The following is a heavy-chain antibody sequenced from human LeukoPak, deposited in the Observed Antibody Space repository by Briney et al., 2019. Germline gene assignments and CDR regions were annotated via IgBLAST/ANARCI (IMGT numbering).Heavy chain of an antibody. V-gene: IGHV3-64*04. CDR3: ARRGSYSSSWYYLDY. Sequence: PGRSLRLTCAASGFTFSSYAMHWVCQAPGKGLEYVSAINNYGGLTYYADSVKGRFTISRDNSKRTLYLQMNSLRAEDTAVYYCARRGSYSSSWYYLDYWGQGTLVTVSS. J-gene: IGHJ4*02. CDR2: INNYGGLT. D-gene: IGHD6-13*01. CDR1: GFTFSSYA.